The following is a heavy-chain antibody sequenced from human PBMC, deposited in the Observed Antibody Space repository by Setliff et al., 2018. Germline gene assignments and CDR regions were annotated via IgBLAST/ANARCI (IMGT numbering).Heavy chain of an antibody. J-gene: IGHJ5*02. D-gene: IGHD3-3*01. CDR1: GGSISSGTYY. CDR3: ARERTIFGILVISGWFDP. Sequence: PSETLSLTCTVSGGSISSGTYYWTWIRQPAGKDLEWIGRVSASGSTTYNPSLKSRVTMSVDTSRNQISLNLTSVTAADTAMYYCARERTIFGILVISGWFDPWGQGTVVTVSS. V-gene: IGHV4-61*02. CDR2: VSASGST.